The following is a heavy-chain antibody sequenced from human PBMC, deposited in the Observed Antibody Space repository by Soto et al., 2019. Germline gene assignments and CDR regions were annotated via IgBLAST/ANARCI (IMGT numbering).Heavy chain of an antibody. CDR2: VCSDGSIK. CDR1: GFTFSTSV. V-gene: IGHV3-48*02. D-gene: IGHD3-10*01. J-gene: IGHJ4*02. Sequence: GGSLRLSCTASGFTFSTSVINWVRQAPGKGLEWVSYVCSDGSIKYYADSVRGRFTISRDNAKNSLYLQLNSLRDEDTAVYYCARIDGAFDYWGQGTLVTVSS. CDR3: ARIDGAFDY.